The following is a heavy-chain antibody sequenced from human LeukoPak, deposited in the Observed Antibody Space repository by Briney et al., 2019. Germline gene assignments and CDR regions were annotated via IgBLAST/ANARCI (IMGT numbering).Heavy chain of an antibody. CDR2: IFNSGST. CDR1: GYSISSDYC. D-gene: IGHD3-10*01. Sequence: SESLSLTCSVSGYSISSDYCWGWIRQPPGKGLEWIGTIFNSGSTYYNPSLKSRVTISGDTSKNQFSLKLDSVTAADTAVYYCVRDSGTTVRGIIGYWGQGTLVTVSS. J-gene: IGHJ4*02. CDR3: VRDSGTTVRGIIGY. V-gene: IGHV4-38-2*02.